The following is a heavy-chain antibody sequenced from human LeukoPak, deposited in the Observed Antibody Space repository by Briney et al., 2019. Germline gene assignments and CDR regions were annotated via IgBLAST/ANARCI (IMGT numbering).Heavy chain of an antibody. V-gene: IGHV4-39*07. Sequence: SETLSLTCTVSGGSISSSGAYWGWIRQPPGKGLEWIGEINHSGSTNYNPSLKSRVTISVDTSKNQFSLKLSSVTAADTAVYYCARGRSMIVVVAAPGYYFDYWGQGTLVTVSS. CDR1: GGSISSSGAY. J-gene: IGHJ4*02. CDR2: INHSGST. D-gene: IGHD3-22*01. CDR3: ARGRSMIVVVAAPGYYFDY.